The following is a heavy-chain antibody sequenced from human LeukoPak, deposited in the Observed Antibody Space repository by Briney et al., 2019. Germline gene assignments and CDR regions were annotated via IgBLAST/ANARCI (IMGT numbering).Heavy chain of an antibody. J-gene: IGHJ3*02. CDR3: ARDPIPRGSYSLLGAFDI. Sequence: ASVKVSCKASGYTFTSYGISWVRQAPGQGLEWMGWISAYNGNTNYAQKLQGRVTMTTDTSTSTAYMELSSLRSEDTAVYYCARDPIPRGSYSLLGAFDIWGQGTMVTVSS. CDR1: GYTFTSYG. CDR2: ISAYNGNT. V-gene: IGHV1-18*01. D-gene: IGHD1-26*01.